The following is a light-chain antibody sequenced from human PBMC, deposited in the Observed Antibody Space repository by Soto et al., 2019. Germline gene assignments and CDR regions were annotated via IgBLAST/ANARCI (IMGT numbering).Light chain of an antibody. CDR1: SNDVGGYNY. V-gene: IGLV2-14*01. Sequence: QSALTQPASVSGSPGQSITISCTGTSNDVGGYNYVSWYQQHPGKVPKLMIYEVSNRPSGVSDRFSGSRSVNTASLTISGLQAEDESDYYCISYTSSSTWVFGGGTKLTVL. J-gene: IGLJ3*02. CDR3: ISYTSSSTWV. CDR2: EVS.